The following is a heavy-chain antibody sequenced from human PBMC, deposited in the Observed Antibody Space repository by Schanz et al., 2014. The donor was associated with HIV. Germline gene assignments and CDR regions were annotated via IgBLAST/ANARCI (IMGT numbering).Heavy chain of an antibody. CDR1: GFTFSIYT. CDR3: ARDGYNSMSRKDYYFDL. CDR2: ISSSSTYI. D-gene: IGHD1-1*01. J-gene: IGHJ4*02. Sequence: EVQLVESGGGLVKPGGSLRLSCAASGFTFSIYTLTWVRQAPGKGLEWVSSISSSSTYIHYADSMKGRLTISRDNAKNSVDLQMNSLRAEDTAVYFCARDGYNSMSRKDYYFDLWGRGTLVTVSS. V-gene: IGHV3-21*02.